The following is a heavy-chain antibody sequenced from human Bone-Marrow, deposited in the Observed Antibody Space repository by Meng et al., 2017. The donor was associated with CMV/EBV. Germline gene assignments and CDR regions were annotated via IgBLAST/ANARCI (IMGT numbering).Heavy chain of an antibody. D-gene: IGHD6-19*01. CDR3: ARGGEWLEWGDFDY. CDR2: ISPTRGGT. CDR1: AHPSTGT. J-gene: IGHJ4*02. Sequence: SGVGLKDTGPCVKALCKSYAHPSTGTNWPWWQRAPAQGFEWMGGISPTRGGTNYAQNFQGRDTMTRNTSISTAYRELSRLRSDDTALYYCARGGEWLEWGDFDYWGQGTLVTVSS. V-gene: IGHV1-2*02.